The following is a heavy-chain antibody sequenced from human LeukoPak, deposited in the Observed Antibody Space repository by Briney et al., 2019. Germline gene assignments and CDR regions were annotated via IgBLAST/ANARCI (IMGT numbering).Heavy chain of an antibody. CDR2: ISYDGSNK. D-gene: IGHD6-6*01. Sequence: PGRSLRLSCAASGFTFSSYAMHWVRQAPGKGLEWVAVISYDGSNKYYADSVRGRFTISRDNARSSLYLQMNSLRAEDTAVYYCARGGAARPDYWGQGTLVTVFS. CDR1: GFTFSSYA. CDR3: ARGGAARPDY. J-gene: IGHJ4*02. V-gene: IGHV3-30*04.